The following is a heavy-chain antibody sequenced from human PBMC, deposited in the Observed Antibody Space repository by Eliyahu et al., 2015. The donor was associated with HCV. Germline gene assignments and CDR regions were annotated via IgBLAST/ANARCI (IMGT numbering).Heavy chain of an antibody. V-gene: IGHV3-9*01. D-gene: IGHD4-17*01. CDR2: ISWNSGSI. CDR1: GFTFDDYA. Sequence: EVQLVESGGGXVQPGRSLRLSCAASGFTFDDYAMHWVRQAPGKGLEWVSGISWNSGSIGYADSVKGRFTISRDNAKNSLYLXMNSLRAEDTALYYCTKGRDDYVDYLLDYWGQGTLVTVSS. J-gene: IGHJ4*02. CDR3: TKGRDDYVDYLLDY.